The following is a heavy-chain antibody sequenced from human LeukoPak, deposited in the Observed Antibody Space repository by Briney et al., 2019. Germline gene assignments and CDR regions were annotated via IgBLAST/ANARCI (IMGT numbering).Heavy chain of an antibody. CDR3: ARDSDYSENGNGDWFDP. CDR1: GFRFTSFG. D-gene: IGHD4-11*01. CDR2: ISTYIGVT. Sequence: VASVNVSCKASGFRFTSFGVSWVRQAPGQGLEWMGWISTYIGVTHYAEKFEDRVTMTIDTSTTTAYMELRSLRYDDTAVYYCARDSDYSENGNGDWFDPWGQGTVVTVSS. V-gene: IGHV1-18*04. J-gene: IGHJ5*02.